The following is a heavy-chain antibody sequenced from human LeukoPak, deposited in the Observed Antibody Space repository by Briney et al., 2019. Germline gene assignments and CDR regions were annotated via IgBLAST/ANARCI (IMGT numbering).Heavy chain of an antibody. D-gene: IGHD6-13*01. J-gene: IGHJ2*01. CDR3: ARDSSSWDYWYFDL. Sequence: PSETLSLTCTVSGGSISSHYWSWIRQPPGKGLEWIGYIYYSGSTNYNPSLKSRVTISVDTSKNQFSLKLSSVTAADTAVYYCARDSSSWDYWYFDLWGRGTLVTVSS. V-gene: IGHV4-59*11. CDR1: GGSISSHY. CDR2: IYYSGST.